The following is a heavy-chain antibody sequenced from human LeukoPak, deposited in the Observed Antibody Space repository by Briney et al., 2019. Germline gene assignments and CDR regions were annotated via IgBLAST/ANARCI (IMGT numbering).Heavy chain of an antibody. Sequence: KPSETLSLTCAVSGYSISSGYYWGWIRQPPGKGLEWIGYIYYSGSTNYNPSLKSRVTISVDTSKNQFSLKLSSVTAADTAVYYCARVAYYGSGSLNFDYWGQGTLVTVSS. V-gene: IGHV4-38-2*01. CDR1: GYSISSGYY. CDR3: ARVAYYGSGSLNFDY. J-gene: IGHJ4*02. CDR2: IYYSGST. D-gene: IGHD3-10*01.